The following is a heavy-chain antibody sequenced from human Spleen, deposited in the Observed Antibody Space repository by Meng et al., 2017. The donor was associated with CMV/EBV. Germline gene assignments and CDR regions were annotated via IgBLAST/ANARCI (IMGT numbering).Heavy chain of an antibody. CDR3: ATDPIPKGY. J-gene: IGHJ4*02. CDR1: GGSISSSSYY. V-gene: IGHV4-39*02. CDR2: IYYSGST. Sequence: SETLSLTCTVSGGSISSSSYYWGWIRQPPGKGLEWIGSIYYSGSTYYNPSLKSRVTISVDTSKNQFSLKLSSVTAADTAVYYCATDPIPKGYWGQGTLVTVSS.